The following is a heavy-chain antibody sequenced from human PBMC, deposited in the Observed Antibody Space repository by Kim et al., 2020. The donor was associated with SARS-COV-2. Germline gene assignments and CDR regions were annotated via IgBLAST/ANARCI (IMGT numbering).Heavy chain of an antibody. CDR3: AKDRGYSGYDWGWGAFDI. J-gene: IGHJ3*02. CDR1: GLTFDDYA. V-gene: IGHV3-9*01. Sequence: GGSLRLSCAASGLTFDDYAMHWVRQAPGKGLEWVSGISWNSGSIGYADSVKGRFTISRDNAKNSLYLQMNSLRAEDTALYYCAKDRGYSGYDWGWGAFDIWGQGTMVTVSS. D-gene: IGHD5-12*01. CDR2: ISWNSGSI.